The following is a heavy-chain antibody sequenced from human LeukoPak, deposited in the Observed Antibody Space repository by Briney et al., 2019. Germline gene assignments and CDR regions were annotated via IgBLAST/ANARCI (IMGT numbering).Heavy chain of an antibody. CDR3: ARHALATVTDPSFDY. CDR2: LYHNGST. V-gene: IGHV4-39*01. D-gene: IGHD2-21*02. J-gene: IGHJ4*02. Sequence: PSETLSLTCTVSGGSISTPGNYWGWIRQPPGKGLEWIGSLYHNGSTYYEPSLNRRATISVDKSKNQCSLKLRSVTAADTAVYYCARHALATVTDPSFDYWGQGTLVTVSS. CDR1: GGSISTPGNY.